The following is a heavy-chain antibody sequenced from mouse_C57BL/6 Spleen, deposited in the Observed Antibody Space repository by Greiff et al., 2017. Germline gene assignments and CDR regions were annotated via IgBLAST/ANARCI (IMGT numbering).Heavy chain of an antibody. V-gene: IGHV2-2*01. CDR3: ASPYYSNYVGFDY. CDR2: IWSGGST. Sequence: QVQLKESGPGLVQPSQSLSITCTVSGFSLTSYGVHWVRQSPGKGLEWLGVIWSGGSTDYNAAFISRLRISKDNSKSQVFFKMNSLQADDTAIYYCASPYYSNYVGFDYWGQGTTLTVSS. CDR1: GFSLTSYG. J-gene: IGHJ2*01. D-gene: IGHD2-5*01.